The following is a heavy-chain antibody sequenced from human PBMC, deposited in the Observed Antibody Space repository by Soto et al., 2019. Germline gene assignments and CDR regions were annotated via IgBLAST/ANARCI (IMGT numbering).Heavy chain of an antibody. CDR3: SRDPPTMLHDFDF. D-gene: IGHD2-15*01. J-gene: IGHJ4*02. V-gene: IGHV6-1*01. Sequence: SQTLSLTCAISGDSASNNGAAWNWIRQSPSGGLEWLGRTYYRSKWFNDYAVSVKSRITISPDTSKNQFSLHLNAVTPEDTAVYYCSRDPPTMLHDFDFWGQGTLVPVSS. CDR2: TYYRSKWFN. CDR1: GDSASNNGAA.